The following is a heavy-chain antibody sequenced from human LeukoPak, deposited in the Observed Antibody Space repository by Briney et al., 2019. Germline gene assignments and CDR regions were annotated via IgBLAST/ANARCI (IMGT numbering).Heavy chain of an antibody. J-gene: IGHJ4*02. Sequence: SETLSLTCTVSGDSIRSYYWNWVRQPPGKSLEWIGFTHYSGSTFYNPSLKSRVSTSVDTSKNQFSLKLSSVTAADTAMYYCARVRDTPHWYFDYWGQGTLVTVSS. CDR2: THYSGST. D-gene: IGHD2-15*01. V-gene: IGHV4-59*01. CDR1: GDSIRSYY. CDR3: ARVRDTPHWYFDY.